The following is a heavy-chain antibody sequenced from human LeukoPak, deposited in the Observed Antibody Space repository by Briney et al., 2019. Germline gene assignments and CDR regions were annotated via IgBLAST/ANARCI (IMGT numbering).Heavy chain of an antibody. CDR2: IYTSGST. Sequence: SETLSLTCTVSGGSISSYYWSWIRQPPGKGLEWIGYIYTSGSTNYNPSLKSRVTISVDTSKNQFSLKLSSVSAADTAVYYCARLTDYGGPVGWGQGTLVTVSS. D-gene: IGHD4-23*01. CDR3: ARLTDYGGPVG. CDR1: GGSISSYY. V-gene: IGHV4-4*09. J-gene: IGHJ4*02.